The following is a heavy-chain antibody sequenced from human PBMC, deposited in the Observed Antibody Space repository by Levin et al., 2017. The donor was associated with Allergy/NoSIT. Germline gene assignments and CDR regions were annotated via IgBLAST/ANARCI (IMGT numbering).Heavy chain of an antibody. J-gene: IGHJ4*02. Sequence: ETLSFTCAASGFTFSSYAMSWVRQAPGKGLEWVSAISGSDGSTYYADSVKGRFTISRDNSKNTLYLQMNSLRAEDTAVYYCAKDSGGTPRTENWGQGTLVTVSS. D-gene: IGHD3-10*01. CDR2: ISGSDGST. V-gene: IGHV3-23*01. CDR3: AKDSGGTPRTEN. CDR1: GFTFSSYA.